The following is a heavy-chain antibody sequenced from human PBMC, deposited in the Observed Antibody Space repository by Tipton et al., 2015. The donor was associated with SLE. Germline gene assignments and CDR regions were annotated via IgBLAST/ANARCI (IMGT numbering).Heavy chain of an antibody. CDR3: LGGTVVSR. Sequence: SLRLSCAASGFSFDDYTMHWVRQAPGKGLEWVSGISWIGGNRDYADSVKGRFSISRDFAENSLFLQMTRLRVEDTALYYCLGGTVVSRWGQGVPVIVSS. V-gene: IGHV3-9*01. CDR1: GFSFDDYT. D-gene: IGHD1-14*01. CDR2: ISWIGGNR. J-gene: IGHJ4*02.